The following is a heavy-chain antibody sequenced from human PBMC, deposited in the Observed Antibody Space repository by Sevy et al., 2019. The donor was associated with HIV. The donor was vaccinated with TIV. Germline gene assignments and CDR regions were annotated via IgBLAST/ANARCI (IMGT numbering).Heavy chain of an antibody. CDR2: IFRSGDVT. V-gene: IGHV3-23*01. CDR3: AGARYDSSGSFDAFDI. Sequence: GGSLRLSCTASGFTFSSYAMNWVRQAPGKGLEWVSTIFRSGDVTYYAVSVKGRFTISRDNSRNTLYLQMNSLRAEDTAAYYCAGARYDSSGSFDAFDIWGQRTMVTVSS. J-gene: IGHJ3*02. D-gene: IGHD3-22*01. CDR1: GFTFSSYA.